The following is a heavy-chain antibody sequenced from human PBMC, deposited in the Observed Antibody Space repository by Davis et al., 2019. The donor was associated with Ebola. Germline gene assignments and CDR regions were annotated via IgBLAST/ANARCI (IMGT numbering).Heavy chain of an antibody. D-gene: IGHD6-13*01. CDR3: ARAYSSSWHYYYGMDV. Sequence: GGSLRLSCAASGFTFSSYAMHWVRQAPGKGLEWVAVISYDGSNKYYADSVMGRFTISRDNSKNTLYLQMNSLRDEDTAVYYCARAYSSSWHYYYGMDVWGQGTTVTVSS. J-gene: IGHJ6*02. CDR1: GFTFSSYA. CDR2: ISYDGSNK. V-gene: IGHV3-30-3*01.